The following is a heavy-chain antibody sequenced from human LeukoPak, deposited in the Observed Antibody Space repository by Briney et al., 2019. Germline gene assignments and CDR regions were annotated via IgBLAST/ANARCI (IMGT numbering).Heavy chain of an antibody. J-gene: IGHJ3*02. CDR2: ISAYNGNT. D-gene: IGHD6-6*01. CDR1: GYTFTSYG. CDR3: ARPTPYSSSSGDAFDI. Sequence: GASVKVSCKASGYTFTSYGISWVRQAPGQGLEWMGWISAYNGNTNYAQKLQGRVTMTTDTSTSTAYMELRSLRSDDTAVYYCARPTPYSSSSGDAFDIWGQGTMVTVSS. V-gene: IGHV1-18*01.